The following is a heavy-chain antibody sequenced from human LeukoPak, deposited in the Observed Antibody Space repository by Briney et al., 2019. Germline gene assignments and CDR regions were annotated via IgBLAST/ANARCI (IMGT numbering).Heavy chain of an antibody. J-gene: IGHJ4*02. CDR1: VDSFSGYS. V-gene: IGHV4-34*01. Sequence: SDTLSLTCAVSVDSFSGYSWSRGPQPPGKGLEWIGEINHSGSTNYNPSLKSRVTISVDTSKNQFSLKLSSVTAAGAAVYLCASGDRGYFDYWGQGNLVTVSS. CDR2: INHSGST. CDR3: ASGDRGYFDY.